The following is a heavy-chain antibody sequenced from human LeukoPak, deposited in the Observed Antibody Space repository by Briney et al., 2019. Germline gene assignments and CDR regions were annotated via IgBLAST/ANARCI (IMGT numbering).Heavy chain of an antibody. J-gene: IGHJ6*02. V-gene: IGHV1-8*01. CDR2: MNPNRGNT. CDR1: GYTFTSYD. CDR3: ARRPGAGRHYYYGMDV. Sequence: GASVKVSCKASGYTFTSYDINWVRQATGQGLEWMGWMNPNRGNTGYAQKFQGRVTITRDTSISTAYMELSSLKSEDTAVYYCARRPGAGRHYYYGMDVWGQGTTVTVSS. D-gene: IGHD4-17*01.